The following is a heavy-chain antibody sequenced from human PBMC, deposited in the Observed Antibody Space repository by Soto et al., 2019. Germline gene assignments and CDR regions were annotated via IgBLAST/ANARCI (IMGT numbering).Heavy chain of an antibody. CDR3: ARDNDYGDHGVYYYYMDV. V-gene: IGHV1-3*01. D-gene: IGHD4-17*01. CDR2: INAGNGNT. CDR1: GYTFTSYA. Sequence: ASVKVSCKASGYTFTSYAMHWVRQAPGQRLEWMGWINAGNGNTKYSQKFQGRVTITRDTSASTAYMELSSLRSEDTAVYYCARDNDYGDHGVYYYYMDVWGKGTTVTVSS. J-gene: IGHJ6*03.